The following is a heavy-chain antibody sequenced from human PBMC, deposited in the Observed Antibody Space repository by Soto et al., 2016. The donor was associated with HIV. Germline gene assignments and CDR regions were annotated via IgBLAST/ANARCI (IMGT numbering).Heavy chain of an antibody. Sequence: QVQLVQSGAEVKKPGSSVKVSCKTSGGTFSRYTISWVRQAPGQGLEWMGGIIPIFGTANYAQKFQGRVTITADESTSTAYMELSSLRSEDTAVYYCARGVDIVATDSYSYYGMDVWGQGTTVTVSS. CDR3: ARGVDIVATDSYSYYGMDV. D-gene: IGHD5-12*01. CDR2: IIPIFGTA. V-gene: IGHV1-69*13. J-gene: IGHJ6*02. CDR1: GGTFSRYT.